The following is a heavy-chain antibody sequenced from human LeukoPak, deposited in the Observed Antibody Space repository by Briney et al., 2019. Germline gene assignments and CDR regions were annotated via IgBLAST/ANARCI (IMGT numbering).Heavy chain of an antibody. CDR3: GRGNKSFVP. V-gene: IGHV1-2*02. D-gene: IGHD2/OR15-2a*01. CDR2: INPITGGT. J-gene: IGHJ5*02. Sequence: GASVKVSCRASGYTYTGYYVHWVRQAPGQGREWMGWINPITGGTNYAQKFQGRVNMTNDTSTNAPDMELNKLTSDDTAVYYGGRGNKSFVPWGQGTLVTVSS. CDR1: GYTYTGYY.